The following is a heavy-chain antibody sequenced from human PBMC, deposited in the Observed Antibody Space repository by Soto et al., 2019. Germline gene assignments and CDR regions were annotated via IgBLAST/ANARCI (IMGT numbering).Heavy chain of an antibody. CDR3: ARALFCSYYSYYHHDV. V-gene: IGHV3-48*03. CDR1: GFTFSSYE. CDR2: ISHSGSTT. Sequence: EVQLVESGGGLVQPGGSLRLSCAASGFTFSSYEMNWLRQAPGKGLEWVSYISHSGSTTSYADSVMRRFNISRDDSKYYLYLQIHSLRAEHTAIYFCARALFCSYYSYYHHDVWGKGITVTGSS. J-gene: IGHJ6*04. D-gene: IGHD2-21*01.